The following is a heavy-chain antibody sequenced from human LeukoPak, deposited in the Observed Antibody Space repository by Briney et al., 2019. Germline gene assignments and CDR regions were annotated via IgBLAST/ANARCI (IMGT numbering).Heavy chain of an antibody. CDR2: IYHGGST. CDR1: GVSISTSNW. V-gene: IGHV4-4*02. D-gene: IGHD3-10*01. Sequence: SGTLSLTCGVSGVSISTSNWWTWVRQPPGKGLEWIGEIYHGGSTNYNPSLKSRVTMSVDKSKNHFSLSLSSVTAADTAMYYCAAKYGSGSHYFDHWGQGTLVTVSS. CDR3: AAKYGSGSHYFDH. J-gene: IGHJ4*02.